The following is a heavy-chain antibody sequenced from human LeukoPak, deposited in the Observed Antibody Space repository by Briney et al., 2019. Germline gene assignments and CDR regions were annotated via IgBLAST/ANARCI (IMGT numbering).Heavy chain of an antibody. CDR1: GFTFSSYA. D-gene: IGHD6-19*01. Sequence: GGYLRLSCAASGFTFSSYAMHWVRQAPGKGLEWVAVISYDGSNKYYADSVKGRFTISRDNSKNTLYLQMNSLRAEDTAVYYCARDPAFGSGCFDYWGQGTLVTVSS. CDR2: ISYDGSNK. CDR3: ARDPAFGSGCFDY. J-gene: IGHJ4*02. V-gene: IGHV3-30-3*01.